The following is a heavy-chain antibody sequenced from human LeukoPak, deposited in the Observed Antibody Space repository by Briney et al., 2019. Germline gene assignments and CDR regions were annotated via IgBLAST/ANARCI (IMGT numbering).Heavy chain of an antibody. CDR1: GFTVSSNY. CDR3: AREGIAARRGYYYYMDV. J-gene: IGHJ6*03. CDR2: IYSGGST. Sequence: GGSLRLSCAASGFTVSSNYMSWVRQAPGKGLEWVSVIYSGGSTYYADSVKGRYTISRDNSKNTLYLQMNSLRAEDTAVYYCAREGIAARRGYYYYMDVWGKGTTVTVSS. V-gene: IGHV3-53*01. D-gene: IGHD6-6*01.